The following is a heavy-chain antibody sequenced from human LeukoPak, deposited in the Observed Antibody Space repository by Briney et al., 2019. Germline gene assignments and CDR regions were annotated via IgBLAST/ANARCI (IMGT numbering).Heavy chain of an antibody. CDR2: ISAYNGNT. V-gene: IGHV1-18*04. CDR1: GYTFTGYY. D-gene: IGHD6-19*01. J-gene: IGHJ5*02. Sequence: ASVKVSCKASGYTFTGYYMHWVRQAPGQGLEWMGWISAYNGNTNYAQKLQGRVTMTTDTSTSTAYMELRSLRSDDTAVYYCARDVVQWLGPGNWFDPWGQGTLVTVSS. CDR3: ARDVVQWLGPGNWFDP.